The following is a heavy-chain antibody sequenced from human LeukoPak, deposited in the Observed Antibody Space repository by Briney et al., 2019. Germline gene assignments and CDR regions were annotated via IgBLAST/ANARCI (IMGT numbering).Heavy chain of an antibody. Sequence: ASVTVSCTASGYTFSDFGISWVRQAPGQGLEWMGWISGNNDNPNYGQNFQGRFTVTSDSSTSTAYMELRNLRSDDTAVYYCARDGTSTDGYWGQGTLVTVSS. CDR3: ARDGTSTDGY. J-gene: IGHJ4*02. V-gene: IGHV1-18*01. CDR1: GYTFSDFG. D-gene: IGHD2-2*01. CDR2: ISGNNDNP.